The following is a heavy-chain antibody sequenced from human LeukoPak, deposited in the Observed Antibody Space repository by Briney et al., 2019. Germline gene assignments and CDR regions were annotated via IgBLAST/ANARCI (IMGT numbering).Heavy chain of an antibody. CDR2: IYPGDSDT. D-gene: IGHD2-2*01. CDR1: GYSFTSYW. Sequence: GESLKISRKGSGYSFTSYWIGWVRRMPGKGLEWIGIIYPGDSDTRYSPSFQGQVTISADKSISTAYLQWSSLRASDTAMYYCARRYCSSSTCYYPLDYWGQGTLVTVSS. V-gene: IGHV5-51*01. J-gene: IGHJ4*02. CDR3: ARRYCSSSTCYYPLDY.